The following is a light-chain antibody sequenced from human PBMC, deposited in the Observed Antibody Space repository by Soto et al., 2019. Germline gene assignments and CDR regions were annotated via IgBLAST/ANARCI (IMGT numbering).Light chain of an antibody. Sequence: QSVLTQPPSVSGAPGQRVTISCTGSSSNIGTGYDVHWYQQLPGTAPKLIIYEVTRRPSGVPDRIFASKSDTTASLTVSGLQAEDEADYYCSSFAGTNSFVFGTGTKLTVL. V-gene: IGLV1-40*01. J-gene: IGLJ1*01. CDR2: EVT. CDR3: SSFAGTNSFV. CDR1: SSNIGTGYD.